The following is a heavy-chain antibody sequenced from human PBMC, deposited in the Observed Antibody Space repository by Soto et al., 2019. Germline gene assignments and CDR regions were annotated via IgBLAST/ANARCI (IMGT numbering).Heavy chain of an antibody. CDR2: IYWDDDK. D-gene: IGHD3-22*01. Sequence: QITLKESGPPLVKPTQTLTLTCTLSGFSVTTSGAGVGWIRQPPGKALEWLATIYWDDDKRYSPSLKSRLSITKDTPKNQVVLTMTNMDPVDTATYYCARFYDRSGYYYVYFDYWGQGTLVTVSS. CDR1: GFSVTTSGAG. V-gene: IGHV2-5*02. J-gene: IGHJ4*02. CDR3: ARFYDRSGYYYVYFDY.